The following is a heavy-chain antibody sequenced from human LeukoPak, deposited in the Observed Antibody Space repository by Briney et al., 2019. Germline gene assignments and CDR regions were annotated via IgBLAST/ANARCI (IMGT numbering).Heavy chain of an antibody. J-gene: IGHJ4*02. D-gene: IGHD6-19*01. CDR1: GYIFDSYA. CDR2: ISDDGYGT. V-gene: IGHV3-23*01. CDR3: AKLGGWYGGFPPPPGY. Sequence: GGSLRLSCAASGYIFDSYAATWVRQAPGKGLECISSISDDGYGTYYADSVKGRFTISRDNSKNTLYLQMNSLRAEDTAVYYCAKLGGWYGGFPPPPGYWGQGTLVTVSS.